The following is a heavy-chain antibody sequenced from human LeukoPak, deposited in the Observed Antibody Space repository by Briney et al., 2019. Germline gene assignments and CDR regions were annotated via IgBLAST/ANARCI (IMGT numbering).Heavy chain of an antibody. V-gene: IGHV3-53*01. CDR2: IYSGSST. CDR1: GFTVSSHY. Sequence: GGSLRLSCAASGFTVSSHYMSWVRQAPGKGLEWVSAIYSGSSTYYADSVKGRFTISRDTFKNTLYLQMNSLRAEDTAVYYCARDRATASGYFDYWGQGTLVTVSS. D-gene: IGHD5-12*01. CDR3: ARDRATASGYFDY. J-gene: IGHJ4*02.